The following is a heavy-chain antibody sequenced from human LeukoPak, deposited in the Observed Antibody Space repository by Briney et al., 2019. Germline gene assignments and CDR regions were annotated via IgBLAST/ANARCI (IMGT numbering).Heavy chain of an antibody. CDR3: ATPYMITFGGVIAQEDY. V-gene: IGHV3-30-3*01. CDR1: EFTFSSYA. D-gene: IGHD3-16*02. Sequence: PGGSLRLSCAASEFTFSSYAMHWVRQAPGKGLEWVAVISYDGSNKYYADSVKGRFTISRDNSKNTLYLQMNSLRAEDTAVYYCATPYMITFGGVIAQEDYWGQGTLVTVSS. J-gene: IGHJ4*02. CDR2: ISYDGSNK.